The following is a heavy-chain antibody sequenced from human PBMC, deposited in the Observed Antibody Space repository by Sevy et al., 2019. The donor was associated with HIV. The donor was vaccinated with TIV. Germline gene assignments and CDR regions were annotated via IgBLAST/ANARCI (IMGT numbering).Heavy chain of an antibody. J-gene: IGHJ6*02. CDR2: INPNSGGT. D-gene: IGHD6-13*01. CDR1: GYTFTGYY. CDR3: ATAWYSSSWASIGYYYYGMDV. V-gene: IGHV1-2*02. Sequence: ASVKVSCKASGYTFTGYYMHWVRQAPGQGLAWMGWINPNSGGTNYAQKFQGRVTMTRDTSISTAYMELSRLGSDDTAVYYCATAWYSSSWASIGYYYYGMDVWGQGTTVTVSS.